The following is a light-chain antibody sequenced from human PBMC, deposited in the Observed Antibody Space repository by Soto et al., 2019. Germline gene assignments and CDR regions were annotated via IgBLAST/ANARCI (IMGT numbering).Light chain of an antibody. CDR2: EVS. V-gene: IGLV2-14*01. J-gene: IGLJ1*01. CDR3: SSYTSRSSHYV. Sequence: QSALTQPASVSGSPGQSITISCTGTNSDVGDYNYVSWYQQHPGRAPKLMIYEVSNRPSGVPNRFFGSKSGNAASLTISGLQAEDEADYYCSSYTSRSSHYVFGTGTKVTVL. CDR1: NSDVGDYNY.